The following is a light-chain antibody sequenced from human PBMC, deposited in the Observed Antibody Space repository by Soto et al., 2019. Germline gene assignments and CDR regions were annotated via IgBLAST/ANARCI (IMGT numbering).Light chain of an antibody. Sequence: EFVLTQSPGTLSLSPGERATLSCRASQSLTNSFMAWYQQKPGQAPRLLIYDTSSRASGIPDRFSGSGSGTDFTLTISRLEPEDFAVYYCQQYGSLSWTFGQGARPETK. V-gene: IGKV3-20*01. CDR3: QQYGSLSWT. J-gene: IGKJ5*01. CDR1: QSLTNSF. CDR2: DTS.